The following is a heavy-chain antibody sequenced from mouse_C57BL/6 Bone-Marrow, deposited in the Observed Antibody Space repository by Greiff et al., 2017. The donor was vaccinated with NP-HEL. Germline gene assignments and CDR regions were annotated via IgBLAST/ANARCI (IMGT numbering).Heavy chain of an antibody. J-gene: IGHJ2*01. V-gene: IGHV5-4*01. CDR1: GFTFSSYA. D-gene: IGHD2-1*01. CDR2: ISDGGSYT. Sequence: DVMLVESGGGLVKPGGSLKLSCAASGFTFSSYAMSWVRQTSEKRLEWVATISDGGSYTYYPDNVKGRFTISRDNAKNNLYLQMSHLKSEDTAMYYCARDVLYDYWGQGTTLTVSS. CDR3: ARDVLYDY.